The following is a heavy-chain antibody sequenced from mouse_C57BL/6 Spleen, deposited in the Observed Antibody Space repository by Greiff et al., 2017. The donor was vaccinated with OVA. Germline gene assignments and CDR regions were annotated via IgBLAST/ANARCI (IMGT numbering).Heavy chain of an antibody. D-gene: IGHD2-5*01. CDR3: ARSGSNCLDY. V-gene: IGHV1-19*01. J-gene: IGHJ2*01. CDR2: INPYNGGT. Sequence: VQLQQSGPVLVKPGASVKMSCKASGYTFTDYYMNWVKQSHGKSLEWIGVINPYNGGTSYNQKFKGKATLTVDKSSSTAYMELNSLTSEDSAVYYCARSGSNCLDYWGQGTTLTVSS. CDR1: GYTFTDYY.